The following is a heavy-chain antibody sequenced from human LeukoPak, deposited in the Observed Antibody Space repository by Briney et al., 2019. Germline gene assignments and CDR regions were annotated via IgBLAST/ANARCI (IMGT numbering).Heavy chain of an antibody. CDR3: AREDASSLDV. CDR2: ISGSSTYI. Sequence: GGSLRLSCAASGFTFDDYAMHWVRQAPGKGLEWVSFISGSSTYIYYADSVKGRFTISRDNAKNSLYLQMHSLRAEDTAVYYCAREDASSLDVWGKGTTVTVSS. D-gene: IGHD6-6*01. CDR1: GFTFDDYA. J-gene: IGHJ6*04. V-gene: IGHV3-21*01.